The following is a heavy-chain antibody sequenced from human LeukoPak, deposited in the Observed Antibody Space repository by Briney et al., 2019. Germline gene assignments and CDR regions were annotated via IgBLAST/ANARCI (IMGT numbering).Heavy chain of an antibody. J-gene: IGHJ4*02. Sequence: GGSLRLSCAASGFTFSSYAMSWVRQAPGKGLEWVSAISGSGGSTYYADSVKGRFTISRDNSKNTLYLQMNSLRAEDTAVYYCAKDRSSSWYPLCFDYWGQGTLVTVSS. CDR1: GFTFSSYA. D-gene: IGHD6-13*01. CDR3: AKDRSSSWYPLCFDY. CDR2: ISGSGGST. V-gene: IGHV3-23*01.